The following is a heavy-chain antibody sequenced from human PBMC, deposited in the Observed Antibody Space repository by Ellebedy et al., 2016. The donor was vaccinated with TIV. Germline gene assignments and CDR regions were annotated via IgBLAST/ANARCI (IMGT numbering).Heavy chain of an antibody. CDR3: ARAGEYSYGYSFDY. V-gene: IGHV3-33*01. CDR2: LWYDGSRE. D-gene: IGHD5-18*01. J-gene: IGHJ4*02. Sequence: GESLKISCAASGFTFSTYGMHWVRQAPGKGLEWVAVLWYDGSREYYADFVKGRFTVSRDNAKNSLYLQMNSLRDEDTAVYYCARAGEYSYGYSFDYWGQGTLVTVSS. CDR1: GFTFSTYG.